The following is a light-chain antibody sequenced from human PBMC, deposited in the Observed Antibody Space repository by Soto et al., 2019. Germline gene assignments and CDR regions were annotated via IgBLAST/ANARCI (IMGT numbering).Light chain of an antibody. J-gene: IGKJ1*01. CDR2: KAS. CDR1: QSISGW. CDR3: QQYNNYGSWT. Sequence: DIQVTQSPSTLSASVGDRVTITCRASQSISGWLAWYQQNPGKAPNLLIYKASTLESGVPSRFSGSGSGTEFTLTISGLQPDDFATYYCQQYNNYGSWTFGQGTKVEIK. V-gene: IGKV1-5*03.